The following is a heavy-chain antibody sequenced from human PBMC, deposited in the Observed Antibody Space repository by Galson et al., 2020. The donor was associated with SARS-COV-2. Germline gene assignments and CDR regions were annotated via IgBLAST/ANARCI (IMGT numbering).Heavy chain of an antibody. J-gene: IGHJ4*02. CDR2: INHSEST. V-gene: IGHV4-34*01. D-gene: IGHD6-13*01. CDR1: GGSFSGYY. CDR3: ARGRYSSSWYGEKYYFDY. Sequence: SETLSLTCAVYGGSFSGYYWIWIRQPPGKGLEWIGEINHSESTNYNPSLKSRVTISVDTSKNQFSLKLSSVTAADTAVYYCARGRYSSSWYGEKYYFDYWGQGTLVTVSS.